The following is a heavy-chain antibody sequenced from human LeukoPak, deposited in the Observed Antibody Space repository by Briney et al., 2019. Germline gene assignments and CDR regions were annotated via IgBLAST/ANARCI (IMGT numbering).Heavy chain of an antibody. J-gene: IGHJ4*02. CDR2: INHSGST. CDR3: ARGRGIAVAGTTPLGGY. V-gene: IGHV4-34*01. D-gene: IGHD6-19*01. CDR1: GGSFSGYY. Sequence: KPSETLSLTCAVYGGSFSGYYWSWLRQPPGKGLEWIGEINHSGSTNYNPSLKSRVTISVDTSKNQFSLKLSSVTAADTAVYYCARGRGIAVAGTTPLGGYWGQGTLVTVSS.